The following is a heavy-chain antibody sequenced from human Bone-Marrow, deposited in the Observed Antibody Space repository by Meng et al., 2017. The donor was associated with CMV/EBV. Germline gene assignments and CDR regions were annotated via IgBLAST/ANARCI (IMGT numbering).Heavy chain of an antibody. J-gene: IGHJ4*02. CDR2: IKQDGSEK. V-gene: IGHV3-7*01. Sequence: GGSLRLSCAASGFTFSSYWMSWVRQAPGKGLEWVANIKQDGSEKYYVDSVKGRFTISRDNAKNSLYLQMNSLRAEDTAVYYCAREAFGEYTRYRPNYFDYCGQGTLVTASS. D-gene: IGHD3-10*01. CDR1: GFTFSSYW. CDR3: AREAFGEYTRYRPNYFDY.